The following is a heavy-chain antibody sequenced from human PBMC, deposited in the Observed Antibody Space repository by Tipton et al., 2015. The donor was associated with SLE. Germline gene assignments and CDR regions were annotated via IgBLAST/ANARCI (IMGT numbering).Heavy chain of an antibody. CDR2: IDYSGRT. D-gene: IGHD5-12*01. Sequence: TLSLTCTVSGDSIGRSNYYWGWIRQPPGKGLEWIGSIDYSGRTYYTPSLKSQVTISVDTSKNQFSLKLSSVTAADTAFYYCARRTSGYAPDYWGQGTLVSVSS. CDR1: GDSIGRSNYY. CDR3: ARRTSGYAPDY. J-gene: IGHJ4*02. V-gene: IGHV4-39*07.